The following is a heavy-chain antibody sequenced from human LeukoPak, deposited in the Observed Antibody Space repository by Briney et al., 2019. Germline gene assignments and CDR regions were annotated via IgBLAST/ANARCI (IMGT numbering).Heavy chain of an antibody. Sequence: ASVKVSCKASGYTFTGYYMHWVRQAPGQGPEWMGWINPNSGGVTNYAQKFQGRVTMTRDTSISTAFMELRWLTSDDTAFYYCAREGVVARDFDYWGQGTLVTVSS. D-gene: IGHD2-15*01. J-gene: IGHJ4*02. V-gene: IGHV1-2*02. CDR1: GYTFTGYY. CDR3: AREGVVARDFDY. CDR2: INPNSGGVT.